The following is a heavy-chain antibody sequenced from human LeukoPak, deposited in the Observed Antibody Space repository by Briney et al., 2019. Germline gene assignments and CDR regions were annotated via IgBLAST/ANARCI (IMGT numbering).Heavy chain of an antibody. CDR2: VRSRAYGGTP. J-gene: IGHJ4*02. CDR1: GFTFGDYA. Sequence: GGSLRLSCIASGFTFGDYAMDWVRQAPGKGLEWVGFVRSRAYGGTPEYGASVKGRFTISRDDSKAVAYLQMNSLTAEDTAVYFCTTEGVAGPTQFEYGGQGTLVTVSS. D-gene: IGHD6-19*01. V-gene: IGHV3-49*04. CDR3: TTEGVAGPTQFEY.